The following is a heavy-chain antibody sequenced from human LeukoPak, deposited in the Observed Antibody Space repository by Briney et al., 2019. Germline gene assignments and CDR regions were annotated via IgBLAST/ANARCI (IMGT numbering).Heavy chain of an antibody. CDR3: ARDRGESYYDYFDY. CDR2: LYSEGGRT. Sequence: GGSLRLSCVASGFIFRNDWMHWVRQAPGKGLVWVSRLYSEGGRTYYADSVKGRFTISRDNAKNTLYLQMNSLRAEDTAVYYCARDRGESYYDYFDYWGQGALVTVSS. V-gene: IGHV3-74*01. D-gene: IGHD1-26*01. J-gene: IGHJ4*02. CDR1: GFIFRNDW.